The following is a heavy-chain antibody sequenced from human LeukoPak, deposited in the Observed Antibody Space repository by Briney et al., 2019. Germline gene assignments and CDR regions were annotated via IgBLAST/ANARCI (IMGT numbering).Heavy chain of an antibody. Sequence: GGSLRLSCAASGFTFSSYGMHWVRQAPGKGLEWVAVISYDGSNKYYADSVKGRFTISRDNSKNTLYLQMNSLSAEDTAVYYCAKDRDGYCDYWGQGTLVTVSS. CDR3: AKDRDGYCDY. J-gene: IGHJ4*02. CDR2: ISYDGSNK. D-gene: IGHD3-10*01. V-gene: IGHV3-30*18. CDR1: GFTFSSYG.